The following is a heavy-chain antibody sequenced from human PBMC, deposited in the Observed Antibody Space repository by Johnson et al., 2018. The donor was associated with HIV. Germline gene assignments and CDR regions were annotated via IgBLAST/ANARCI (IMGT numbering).Heavy chain of an antibody. D-gene: IGHD4-17*01. V-gene: IGHV3-30*02. CDR1: GFIFSSYG. CDR2: IRFDGSNK. CDR3: ARESNGDYVAFDI. J-gene: IGHJ3*02. Sequence: QVQLVESGGGVVQRGGSLRLACAASGFIFSSYGMHWVRQAPGKGLEWVAFIRFDGSNKFYADSVKGRFTLSRDNSKNTLYLQMNSLRAEDTAVYYCARESNGDYVAFDIWGQGTMVTVSS.